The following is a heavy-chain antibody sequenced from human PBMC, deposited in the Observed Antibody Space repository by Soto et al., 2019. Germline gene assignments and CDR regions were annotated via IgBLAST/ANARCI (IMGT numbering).Heavy chain of an antibody. Sequence: PSETLSLTCAVSSGSLVGHYWAWSRHSPPQGQEWLGIGHPNGSTDYNPSLTRRLTVSLATSKNQYYLKLASVTAADTAVYFCARGKPSGYRFGPRNFFYYGLDVWGPGTTVTVSS. J-gene: IGHJ6*02. CDR2: GHPNGST. CDR3: ARGKPSGYRFGPRNFFYYGLDV. V-gene: IGHV4-34*01. CDR1: SGSLVGHY. D-gene: IGHD5-18*01.